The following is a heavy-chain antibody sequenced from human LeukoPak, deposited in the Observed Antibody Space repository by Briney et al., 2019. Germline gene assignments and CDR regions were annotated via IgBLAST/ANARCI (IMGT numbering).Heavy chain of an antibody. D-gene: IGHD3-9*01. CDR2: INPSGGST. CDR3: VRGWWGTDWSSYANWFDP. Sequence: ASVKVSCKTSGFTFNSYYMHWVRQAPGQGLQWMGMINPSGGSTTYALDFQGRLIMTRDTSTSTVYMELTSLRSDDTAFYYCVRGWWGTDWSSYANWFDPWGQGTLVTVSS. CDR1: GFTFNSYY. J-gene: IGHJ5*02. V-gene: IGHV1-46*02.